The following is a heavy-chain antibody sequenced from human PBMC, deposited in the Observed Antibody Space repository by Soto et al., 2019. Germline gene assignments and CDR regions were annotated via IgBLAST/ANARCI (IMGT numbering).Heavy chain of an antibody. J-gene: IGHJ5*02. V-gene: IGHV4-59*08. D-gene: IGHD6-19*01. CDR1: GGSISSYY. CDR2: IYYSGST. CDR3: ARQSSGWYNWFDP. Sequence: SETLSLTCTVSGGSISSYYWSWIRQPPGKGLEYIGYIYYSGSTDYNPSLKSRVTISVDTSKNQFSLKLSSVTAAETAVYYCARQSSGWYNWFDPWGQGTLVTVS.